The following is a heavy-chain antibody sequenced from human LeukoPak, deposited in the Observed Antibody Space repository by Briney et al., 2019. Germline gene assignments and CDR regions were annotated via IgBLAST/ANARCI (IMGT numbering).Heavy chain of an antibody. CDR3: ARGPTSLSYFDS. CDR2: IYYSGST. V-gene: IGHV4-59*01. CDR1: GCSISTYY. D-gene: IGHD2/OR15-2a*01. J-gene: IGHJ4*02. Sequence: PSETLSLTCTVSGCSISTYYWAWIRQPPGKGLEWIGYIYYSGSTNYNPSLKSRVTISVDTSKNQFSLKLSSVTAADTAVYYCARGPTSLSYFDSRGQGTLVTVSS.